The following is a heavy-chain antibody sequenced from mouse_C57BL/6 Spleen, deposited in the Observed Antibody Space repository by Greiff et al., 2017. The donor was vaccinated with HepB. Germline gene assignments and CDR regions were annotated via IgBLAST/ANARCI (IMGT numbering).Heavy chain of an antibody. V-gene: IGHV1-55*01. J-gene: IGHJ4*01. CDR3: ARRSYAMDY. CDR1: GYTFTSYW. CDR2: IYPGSGST. Sequence: QVQLKQPGAELVKPGASVKMSCKASGYTFTSYWITWVKQRPGQGLEWIGDIYPGSGSTNYNEKFKSKATLTVDTSSSTAYMQLSSLTAEDSAVYYCARRSYAMDYWGQGTSVTVSS.